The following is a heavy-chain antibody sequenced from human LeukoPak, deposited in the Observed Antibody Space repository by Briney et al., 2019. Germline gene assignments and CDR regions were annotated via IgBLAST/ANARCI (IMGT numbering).Heavy chain of an antibody. CDR3: VRDRGELPHAHFDF. Sequence: GASVKVSCKASGYTFTSYDINWVRQATGQGLEWMGWISAYNGHTNFAQKFEGRVTMTTDTSTNTAYMDLRNLRSDDTAVYYCVRDRGELPHAHFDFWGQGTLVTVSS. D-gene: IGHD1-26*01. CDR2: ISAYNGHT. V-gene: IGHV1-18*01. J-gene: IGHJ4*02. CDR1: GYTFTSYD.